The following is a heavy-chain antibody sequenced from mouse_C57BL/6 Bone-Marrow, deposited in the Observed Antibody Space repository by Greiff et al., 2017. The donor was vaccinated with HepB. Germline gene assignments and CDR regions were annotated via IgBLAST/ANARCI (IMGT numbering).Heavy chain of an antibody. CDR2: IDPKSGGT. V-gene: IGHV1-72*01. CDR1: GYTFTSYW. Sequence: VQLQQPGAELVKPGASVKLSCKASGYTFTSYWMHWVKQRPGRGLEWIGRIDPKSGGTKYNEKFKSKATLTADKPSSTAYMKLSSLTSEDSAVFYCCRRFGSPGYVHVCGTGTTVAVTS. D-gene: IGHD1-1*02. J-gene: IGHJ1*03. CDR3: CRRFGSPGYVHV.